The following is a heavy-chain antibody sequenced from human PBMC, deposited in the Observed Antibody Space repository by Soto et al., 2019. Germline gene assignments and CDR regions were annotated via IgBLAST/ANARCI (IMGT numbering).Heavy chain of an antibody. CDR1: GYSFISSD. J-gene: IGHJ6*02. CDR2: MNPTSGKT. Sequence: QVQLVQSGAEVKKPGASVKVSCKASGYSFISSDINWVRQATGQGLEWMGWMNPTSGKTGYAQKFQGRVTMTRNTSISTVYMELSSLRSEDTAVYYCARGSRFGVMDVWGQGTTVTVSS. V-gene: IGHV1-8*01. D-gene: IGHD3-10*01. CDR3: ARGSRFGVMDV.